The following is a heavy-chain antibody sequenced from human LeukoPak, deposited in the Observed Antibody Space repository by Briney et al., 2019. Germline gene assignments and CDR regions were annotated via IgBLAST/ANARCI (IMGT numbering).Heavy chain of an antibody. V-gene: IGHV4-34*01. D-gene: IGHD2-8*01. CDR1: GGSFSGYY. CDR2: INHSGST. CDR3: ARGLPFTIVLMVYGNWFDP. J-gene: IGHJ5*02. Sequence: SETLSLTCAVYGGSFSGYYWGWIRQPPGKGLEWIGEINHSGSTHYNPSLKSRVTVSVDTSKNQFSLRLSSVTAADTAVYYCARGLPFTIVLMVYGNWFDPWGQGTLVTVSS.